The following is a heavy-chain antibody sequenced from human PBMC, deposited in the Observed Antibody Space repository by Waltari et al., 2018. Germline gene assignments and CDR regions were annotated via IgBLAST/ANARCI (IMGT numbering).Heavy chain of an antibody. Sequence: QLQLQESGPGLVKPSETLSLTCTVSGGSISSSSYYWGWIRQPPGKGLEWIGSIYYSGVTYYNPSLKSRVTISVDTSKNQFSLKLSSVTAADTAVYYCASIDIVVVVAVDYWGQGTLVTVSS. V-gene: IGHV4-39*01. CDR3: ASIDIVVVVAVDY. D-gene: IGHD2-15*01. J-gene: IGHJ4*02. CDR1: GGSISSSSYY. CDR2: IYYSGVT.